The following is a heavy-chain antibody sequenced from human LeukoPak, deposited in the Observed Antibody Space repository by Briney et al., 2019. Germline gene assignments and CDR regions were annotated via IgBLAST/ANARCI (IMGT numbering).Heavy chain of an antibody. D-gene: IGHD3-10*01. CDR1: GYSISSGYY. CDR2: IYHSGST. Sequence: SETLSLTCAVSGYSISSGYYWGWIRQPPGKGLEWIGSIYHSGSTYYNPSLKSRVTISVDTSKNQFSLKLSSVTAAGTAVYYCARLGSGSYKYYYYYYMDVWGKGTTVTVSS. CDR3: ARLGSGSYKYYYYYYMDV. J-gene: IGHJ6*03. V-gene: IGHV4-38-2*01.